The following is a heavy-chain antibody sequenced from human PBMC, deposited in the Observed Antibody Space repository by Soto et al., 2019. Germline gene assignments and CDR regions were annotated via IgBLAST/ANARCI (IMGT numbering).Heavy chain of an antibody. CDR3: ARGERQQQRDY. D-gene: IGHD6-13*01. CDR2: IHHSGST. V-gene: IGHV4-4*02. Sequence: QVQLQESGPGLVKPSGTLSLTCAVSGDSLSGSKWWSWVRQPPGKGLEWIGEIHHSGSTNYNPSLKSRVSISVDKSKNQCSLKLSSVTDADTAVYFCARGERQQQRDYWGQGTLVTVSS. J-gene: IGHJ4*02. CDR1: GDSLSGSKW.